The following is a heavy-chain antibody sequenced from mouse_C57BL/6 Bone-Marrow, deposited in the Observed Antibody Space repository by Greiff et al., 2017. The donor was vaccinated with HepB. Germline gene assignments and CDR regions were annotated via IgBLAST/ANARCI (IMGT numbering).Heavy chain of an antibody. V-gene: IGHV7-3*01. J-gene: IGHJ2*01. Sequence: EVQGVESGGGLVQPGGSLSLSCAASGFTFTDYYMSWVRQPPGKALEWLGFIRNKANGYTTEYSASVKGRFTISRDNSQSILYLQMNALRAEDSATYYCARSVITTYYFDYWGQGTTLTVSS. CDR1: GFTFTDYY. CDR3: ARSVITTYYFDY. CDR2: IRNKANGYTT. D-gene: IGHD1-1*01.